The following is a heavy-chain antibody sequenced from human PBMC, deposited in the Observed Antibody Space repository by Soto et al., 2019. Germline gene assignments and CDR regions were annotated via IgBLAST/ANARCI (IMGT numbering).Heavy chain of an antibody. D-gene: IGHD3-10*01. J-gene: IGHJ3*02. V-gene: IGHV3-30-3*01. CDR3: ARAYYVGADPRAFDI. CDR1: GFTFSSYA. Sequence: QVQLVESGGGVVQPGRSLRLSCAASGFTFSSYAMHWVRQAPGKGLEWVAVISYDGSNKYYADSVKGRFTISRDNSKNTLYLQMNSLRAEDTAVYYCARAYYVGADPRAFDIWGQGTMVTVSS. CDR2: ISYDGSNK.